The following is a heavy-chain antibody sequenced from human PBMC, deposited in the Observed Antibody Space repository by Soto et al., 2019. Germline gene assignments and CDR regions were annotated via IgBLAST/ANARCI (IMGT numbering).Heavy chain of an antibody. CDR1: GVSISSIDHY. V-gene: IGHV4-31*03. J-gene: IGHJ4*02. D-gene: IGHD4-4*01. CDR3: ARGQDNSKLGY. Sequence: QVQLQESGPGLVEPSQTLSLTCTVSGVSISSIDHYWSWIRHHPGKALEWIGSIYYNGNPYDNPSLKSRVTISIDTSKNQFSLKLTSVTAADTAVYYCARGQDNSKLGYWGQGTLVTVSS. CDR2: IYYNGNP.